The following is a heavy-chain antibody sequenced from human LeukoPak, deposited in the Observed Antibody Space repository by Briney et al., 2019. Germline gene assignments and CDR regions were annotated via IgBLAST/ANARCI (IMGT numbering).Heavy chain of an antibody. V-gene: IGHV3-21*01. CDR1: GFTFSSYS. CDR2: ISSSSSYI. D-gene: IGHD2-15*01. CDR3: ARDLFGVVADYYFDY. J-gene: IGHJ4*02. Sequence: GGSLRLSCAASGFTFSSYSMNWVRQAPGKGLEWVPSISSSSSYIYYADSVKGRFTISRDNAKNSLYLQMNSLRAEDTAVYYCARDLFGVVADYYFDYWGQGTLVTVSS.